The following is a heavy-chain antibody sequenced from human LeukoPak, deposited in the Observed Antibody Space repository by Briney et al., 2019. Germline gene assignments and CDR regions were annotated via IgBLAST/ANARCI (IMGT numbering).Heavy chain of an antibody. Sequence: SETLPLTCTVSGGSISSRGFFWGWIRQPPGKGPEWIGSVYYDGVTYYNPSLKSRVTISVDTSKNQFSLKLSSVTAADTAVYYCASLYDSSGQYDYWGQGTLVTVSS. CDR1: GGSISSRGFF. J-gene: IGHJ4*02. CDR3: ASLYDSSGQYDY. V-gene: IGHV4-39*07. D-gene: IGHD3-22*01. CDR2: VYYDGVT.